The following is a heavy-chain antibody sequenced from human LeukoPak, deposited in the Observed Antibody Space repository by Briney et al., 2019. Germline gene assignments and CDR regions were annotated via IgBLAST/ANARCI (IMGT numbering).Heavy chain of an antibody. Sequence: PGGSLRLSCAASGFTFSSYAMNWVRQAPGKGLEWVSSISGGAGGAAYADSVKGRFTIYRDNSKNTLYLHMNSLRAEDTAIYYCAKRDPTGYSDYWGLGTLVTVSS. D-gene: IGHD2-8*02. CDR1: GFTFSSYA. V-gene: IGHV3-23*01. J-gene: IGHJ4*02. CDR3: AKRDPTGYSDY. CDR2: ISGGAGGA.